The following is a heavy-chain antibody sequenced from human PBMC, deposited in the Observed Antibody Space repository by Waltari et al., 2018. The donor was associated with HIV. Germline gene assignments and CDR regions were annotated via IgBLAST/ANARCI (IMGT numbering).Heavy chain of an antibody. CDR3: AKRLTGTHYYFDY. CDR1: GFTFSSSP. Sequence: EVQLVESGGGLVQPGGSLRLSCTVSGFTFSSSPMSWVRQAPGMGLEWVSAISSSGNSAYSEDSVKGRFTISRDNSKNTLYLQMNSLRAEDTAIYYCAKRLTGTHYYFDYWGQGTLVTVSS. V-gene: IGHV3-23*04. D-gene: IGHD1-7*01. CDR2: ISSSGNSA. J-gene: IGHJ4*02.